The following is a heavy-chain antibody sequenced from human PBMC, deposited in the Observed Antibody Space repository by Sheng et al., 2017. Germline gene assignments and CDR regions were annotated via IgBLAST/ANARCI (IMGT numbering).Heavy chain of an antibody. CDR3: AKDSLIGNWFDP. CDR2: IRYDGSNK. CDR1: GFTFSSYG. V-gene: IGHV3-30*02. Sequence: QVQLVESGGGVVQPGGSLRLSCAASGFTFSSYGMHWVRQAPGKGLEWVAFIRYDGSNKYYADSVKGRFTISRDNSKNTLYLQMNSLRAEDTAVYYCAKDSLIGNWFDPWGQGTLVTVSS. J-gene: IGHJ5*02.